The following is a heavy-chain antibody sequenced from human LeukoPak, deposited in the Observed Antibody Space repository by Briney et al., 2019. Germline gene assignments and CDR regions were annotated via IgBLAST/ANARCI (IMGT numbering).Heavy chain of an antibody. CDR3: AKSRAIVVVTEFDY. V-gene: IGHV3-23*01. D-gene: IGHD2-21*02. CDR2: ISGSGGST. CDR1: GFTFSSYA. Sequence: GGSLRLSCAASGFTFSSYAISWVRQPPGNGLGWDSAISGSGGSTYYADSVKGRFTISRDNSKNTLYLQMNSLRAEDTAVYYCAKSRAIVVVTEFDYWGQGTLVTVSS. J-gene: IGHJ4*02.